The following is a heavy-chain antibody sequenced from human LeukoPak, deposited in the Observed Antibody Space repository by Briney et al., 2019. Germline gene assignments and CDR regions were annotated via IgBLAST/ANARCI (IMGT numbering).Heavy chain of an antibody. CDR2: IWCDGTSK. D-gene: IGHD6-13*01. CDR3: ARSQSSSLIDY. V-gene: IGHV3-33*01. J-gene: IGHJ4*02. CDR1: GFSLSAYG. Sequence: PGRSLRLSCAASGFSLSAYGVHWVRQAPGKGLEWVAVIWCDGTSKDYADSVKGRFTFSRDNSKNTLYLQMNSLTVEDTAVYYCARSQSSSLIDYWGQGTLVTVSS.